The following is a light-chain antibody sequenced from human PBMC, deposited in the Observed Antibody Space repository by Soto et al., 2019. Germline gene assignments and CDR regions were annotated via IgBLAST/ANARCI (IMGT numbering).Light chain of an antibody. CDR1: QSVSSN. J-gene: IGKJ2*01. Sequence: EIVMTQSPATLAVSPGERAALSCRASQSVSSNFAWYQQKPGQAPRLLIYGASSRATGTPVRFSGSGYGTEFNLRFSSLQSEDFAVYYCQQYNNWPYTFGLGTKLEMK. CDR2: GAS. V-gene: IGKV3-15*01. CDR3: QQYNNWPYT.